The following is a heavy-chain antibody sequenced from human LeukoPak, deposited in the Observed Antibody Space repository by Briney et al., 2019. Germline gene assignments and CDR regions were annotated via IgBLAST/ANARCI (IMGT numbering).Heavy chain of an antibody. V-gene: IGHV4-59*08. CDR3: ARRGTPYYYYYMDV. D-gene: IGHD3-16*01. CDR2: IYSSGST. Sequence: SETLSLTCTVFGGSINTYYWSWIRQSPGKGLEFIGYIYSSGSTDYNPSLKSRVVIPIDTSKSQFSLKMNSVTAADTAVYYCARRGTPYYYYYMDVWGKGTTVTVSS. CDR1: GGSINTYY. J-gene: IGHJ6*03.